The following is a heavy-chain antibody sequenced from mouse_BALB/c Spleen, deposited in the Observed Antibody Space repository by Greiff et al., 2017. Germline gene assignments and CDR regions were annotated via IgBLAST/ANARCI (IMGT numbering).Heavy chain of an antibody. D-gene: IGHD1-1*01. J-gene: IGHJ2*01. CDR2: INPSTGYT. CDR3: ASSYYYGSSYYFDD. V-gene: IGHV1-7*01. CDR1: GYTFTSYW. Sequence: VQLQQSGAELAKPGASVKMSCKASGYTFTSYWMHWVKQRPGQGLEWIGYINPSTGYTEYNQKFKDKATLTADKSSSTAYMQLSSLTSEDSAVYYCASSYYYGSSYYFDDWGQGTTLTVSS.